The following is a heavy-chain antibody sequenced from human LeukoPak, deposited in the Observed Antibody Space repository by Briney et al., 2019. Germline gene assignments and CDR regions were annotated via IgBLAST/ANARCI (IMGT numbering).Heavy chain of an antibody. J-gene: IGHJ4*02. CDR2: VKHSGST. V-gene: IGHV4-34*01. CDR3: QKTAYEIVVVPAAMDYYFDY. CDR1: GGSFRGDY. D-gene: IGHD2-2*01. Sequence: SETLSRTRAVYGGSFRGDYWSWIRQPPGKGLEWNGEVKHSGSTNCNPSLKSRVTISVDTSKNQFSLKLSSVTAADTVFFFKQKTAYEIVVVPAAMDYYFDYWGQGTLVTVSS.